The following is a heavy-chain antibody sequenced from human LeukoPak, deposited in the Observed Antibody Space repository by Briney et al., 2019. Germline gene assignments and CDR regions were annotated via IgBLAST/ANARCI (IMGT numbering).Heavy chain of an antibody. CDR2: IYPGDSDT. CDR3: ARQYYSDNRGMDV. V-gene: IGHV5-51*01. D-gene: IGHD3-22*01. Sequence: GESLKISCRGSGYSFASYWIGWVRQMPGKGLEWMGIIYPGDSDTRYSPSFQGQVAISADKSISTAYLQWSSLKASDTAMYYCARQYYSDNRGMDVWGQGTTVTVSS. CDR1: GYSFASYW. J-gene: IGHJ6*02.